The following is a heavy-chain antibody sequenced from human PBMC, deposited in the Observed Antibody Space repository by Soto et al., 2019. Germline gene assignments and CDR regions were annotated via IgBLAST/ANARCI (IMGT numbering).Heavy chain of an antibody. Sequence: QVQLVQSGAEVKKPGASVKVSCKASGYSFTSYDFNWVRQATGQGLEWMGWMNPNSGNIGYAQKFQGRVTMTRDTSIGTAYMGLNSLTTEDTAVYYCAINEFVRGVIEYWGQGTLVTVSS. J-gene: IGHJ4*02. CDR2: MNPNSGNI. CDR1: GYSFTSYD. D-gene: IGHD3-10*02. CDR3: AINEFVRGVIEY. V-gene: IGHV1-8*01.